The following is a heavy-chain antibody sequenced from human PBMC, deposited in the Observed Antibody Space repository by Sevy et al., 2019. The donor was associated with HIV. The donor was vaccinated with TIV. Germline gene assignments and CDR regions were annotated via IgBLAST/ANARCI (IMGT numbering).Heavy chain of an antibody. J-gene: IGHJ5*02. CDR3: VRNGGAYDFGLDP. CDR2: ISSSTRTM. V-gene: IGHV3-48*03. Sequence: GGSLRLSCAASGFTFSNYDMNWVRQAPGKGLEWISYISSSTRTMYYADPVKGRFTISRDNAKNSLYLQMSSLRAEDTAVYYCVRNGGAYDFGLDPWGQGTLVTVSS. D-gene: IGHD3-16*01. CDR1: GFTFSNYD.